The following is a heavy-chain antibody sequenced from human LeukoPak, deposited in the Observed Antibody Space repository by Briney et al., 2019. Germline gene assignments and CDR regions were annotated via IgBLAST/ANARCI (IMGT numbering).Heavy chain of an antibody. CDR1: GFTFSHIG. J-gene: IGHJ4*02. Sequence: PGGTLRLSCEASGFTFSHIGMAWVRQAPGKGLEWVSSIHPNGVNTHYADSVKGRFTISRDNSKNTLYLQMNSLRAEDTAVYYCAKTKLSSSWTFDYWGQGTLVTVSS. D-gene: IGHD6-13*01. CDR2: IHPNGVNT. CDR3: AKTKLSSSWTFDY. V-gene: IGHV3-23*01.